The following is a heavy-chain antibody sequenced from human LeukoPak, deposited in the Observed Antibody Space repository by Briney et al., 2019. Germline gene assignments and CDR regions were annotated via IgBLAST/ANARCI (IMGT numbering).Heavy chain of an antibody. J-gene: IGHJ4*02. CDR3: ASTGYCSDTSCYPFDY. CDR2: TYYSGST. V-gene: IGHV4-31*03. Sequence: PSETLSLTCTVTGDSISSGANYWGWVRQHPGKGLEWIGHTYYSGSTYYNPSLKSRVTISADTSKNQFSLKLSSVTAADTALYFCASTGYCSDTSCYPFDYWGQGILVTVSS. CDR1: GDSISSGANY. D-gene: IGHD2-2*01.